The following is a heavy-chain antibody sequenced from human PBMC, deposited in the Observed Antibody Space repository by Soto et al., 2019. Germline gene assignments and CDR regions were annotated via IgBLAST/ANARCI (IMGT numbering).Heavy chain of an antibody. D-gene: IGHD3-3*01. Sequence: GESLKLSWKGSGYRFTSYWISWGRQMPGEGLEWMGRIDPSDSYTNYSPSFQGNVTTSADKSISTAYLQWSSLKASDTAMYYCAGNGGRKSMFFGAVKRHIVNDGIDFWGQGTMVTVSS. V-gene: IGHV5-10-1*01. J-gene: IGHJ4*03. CDR1: GYRFTSYW. CDR2: IDPSDSYT. CDR3: AGNGGRKSMFFGAVKRHIVNDGIDF.